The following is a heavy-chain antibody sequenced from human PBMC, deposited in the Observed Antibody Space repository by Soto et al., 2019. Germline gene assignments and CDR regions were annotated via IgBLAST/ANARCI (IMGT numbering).Heavy chain of an antibody. Sequence: QVQLVQSGAEEKKPGASVKVSCKASGYTFTTYAMHWVRQAPGQRLEWMGWINGGNGNTKSSQKFQGRVTITSDTSASTAYMELSSLTSEDTAVYYCARFSRLDAFDIWGQGTMVTVSS. CDR2: INGGNGNT. J-gene: IGHJ3*02. CDR3: ARFSRLDAFDI. D-gene: IGHD3-3*02. V-gene: IGHV1-3*05. CDR1: GYTFTTYA.